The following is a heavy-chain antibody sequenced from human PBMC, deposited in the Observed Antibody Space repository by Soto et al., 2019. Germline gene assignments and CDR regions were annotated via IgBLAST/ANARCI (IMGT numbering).Heavy chain of an antibody. CDR3: ARDLVGYSSGWFSDYYYYGMDV. J-gene: IGHJ6*02. D-gene: IGHD6-19*01. CDR2: ISSSSSYI. V-gene: IGHV3-21*01. CDR1: GFIFSSYS. Sequence: PVGSLRLSCAASGFIFSSYSMNWVRQAPGKGLEWVSSISSSSSYIYYADSVKGRFTISRDNAKNSLYLQMNSLRAEDTAVYYCARDLVGYSSGWFSDYYYYGMDVWGQGITVTVSS.